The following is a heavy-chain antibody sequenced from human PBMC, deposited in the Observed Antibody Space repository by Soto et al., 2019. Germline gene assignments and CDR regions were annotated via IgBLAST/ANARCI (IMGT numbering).Heavy chain of an antibody. CDR3: ARTYRYYYIDV. V-gene: IGHV4-34*01. CDR2: INHSGST. CDR1: GGSFSGYY. Sequence: QVQLQQWGAGLLKPSETLSLTCAVYGGSFSGYYWSWIRQPPGKGLEWIGEINHSGSTNYNPSLKSRVTISVDTSKNQFSLKLSSVTAADAAVYYCARTYRYYYIDVWGKGTTVTVSS. J-gene: IGHJ6*03. D-gene: IGHD1-1*01.